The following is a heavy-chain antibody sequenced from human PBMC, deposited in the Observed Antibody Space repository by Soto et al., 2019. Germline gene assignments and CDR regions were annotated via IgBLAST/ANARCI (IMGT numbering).Heavy chain of an antibody. D-gene: IGHD2-15*01. Sequence: QVQLQQWGAGLLKPSETLSLTCAVYGGSFSGYYWSWIRQPPGKGLEWIGEINHSGSTNYNPSLKSRVTISVHTPQNQYPLKRSPVPASDTAVYYCARGGGIVVVVAATTPSYCFDYWGQGNPVTVSS. CDR2: INHSGST. CDR3: ARGGGIVVVVAATTPSYCFDY. V-gene: IGHV4-34*01. CDR1: GGSFSGYY. J-gene: IGHJ4*02.